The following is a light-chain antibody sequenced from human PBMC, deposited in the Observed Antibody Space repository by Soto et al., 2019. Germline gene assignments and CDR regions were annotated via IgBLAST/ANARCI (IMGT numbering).Light chain of an antibody. CDR1: SSDVGGYNY. CDR2: DVS. V-gene: IGLV2-11*01. Sequence: QSALTQPRSVSGSPGQSVTISCTGTSSDVGGYNYVSWYQQHPGKAPKLMIYDVSKRPSGVPDRFSGSKSGNTASLTISGLQAEDEADYFCCSHAGSYIFYVFGTGTKLTVL. J-gene: IGLJ1*01. CDR3: CSHAGSYIFYV.